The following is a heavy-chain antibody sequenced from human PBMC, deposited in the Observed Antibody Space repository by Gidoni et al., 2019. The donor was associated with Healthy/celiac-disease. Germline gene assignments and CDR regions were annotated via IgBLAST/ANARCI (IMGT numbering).Heavy chain of an antibody. CDR3: AKDQGEYYDFWSGYYTGYFDY. J-gene: IGHJ4*02. Sequence: QVQLVESGGGVVQPGRSLSLSCAASGFTFSSYGMHWVRQAPGKGLEWVAVISYDGSNKYYADSVKGRFTISRDNSKNTLYLQMNSLRAEDTAVYYCAKDQGEYYDFWSGYYTGYFDYWGQGTLVTVSS. CDR2: ISYDGSNK. D-gene: IGHD3-3*01. CDR1: GFTFSSYG. V-gene: IGHV3-30*18.